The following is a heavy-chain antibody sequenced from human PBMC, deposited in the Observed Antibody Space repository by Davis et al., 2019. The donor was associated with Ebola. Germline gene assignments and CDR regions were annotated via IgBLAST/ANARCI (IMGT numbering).Heavy chain of an antibody. D-gene: IGHD1-26*01. CDR3: CRLTVYRGGHAMDY. J-gene: IGHJ4*02. CDR2: ARNKAKRYTT. Sequence: GESLKISCAASGFTFSDHYMDWVRQAPGKGLEWVGRARNKAKRYTTEYAASVKGRFTISRDDSKNALYLQMNSLNTEDTAVYYCCRLTVYRGGHAMDYWGQGTPVTVSS. V-gene: IGHV3-72*01. CDR1: GFTFSDHY.